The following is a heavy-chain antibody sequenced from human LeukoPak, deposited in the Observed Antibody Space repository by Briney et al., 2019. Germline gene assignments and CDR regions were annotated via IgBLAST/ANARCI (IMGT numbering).Heavy chain of an antibody. CDR2: IYYSGST. J-gene: IGHJ2*01. CDR3: ARERAGLAVFDI. D-gene: IGHD6-19*01. V-gene: IGHV4-59*01. CDR1: GGSFSGYY. Sequence: SETLSLTCAVYGGSFSGYYWSWIRQPPGKGLEWIGYIYYSGSTSYNPSLKSRVSISVDTSKNQFSLKVKSVTAADTAVYYCARERAGLAVFDIWGRGTLVTVSS.